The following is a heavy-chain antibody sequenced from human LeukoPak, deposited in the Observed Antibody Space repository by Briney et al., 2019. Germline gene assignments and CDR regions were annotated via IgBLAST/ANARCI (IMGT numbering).Heavy chain of an antibody. J-gene: IGHJ5*02. CDR2: LYPLFSDT. V-gene: IGHV5-51*01. CDR3: ARLPAVVITSGWFDP. D-gene: IGHD3-22*01. Sequence: GGSLEISGKGSGYSFTSYWIGWGRQLPGKGLEGMGILYPLFSDTRYSPSFHGQVTISADKSISTAYLQWSSLKASDTAMYYCARLPAVVITSGWFDPWGQGTLVTVSS. CDR1: GYSFTSYW.